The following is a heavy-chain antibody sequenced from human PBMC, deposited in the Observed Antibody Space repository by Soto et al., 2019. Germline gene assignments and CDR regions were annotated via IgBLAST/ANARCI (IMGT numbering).Heavy chain of an antibody. Sequence: QVHLVQSGAEVKMPGSSVRVSCASSGGAFSTSDIGWVRQAPGQGLEWMGGIIPVFGAANYAQKFKGRVTITADESTRTAYVEMSSIKPEATSTSYCARDPRSGWAPAAFDVWGPGT. CDR1: GGAFSTSD. CDR3: ARDPRSGWAPAAFDV. CDR2: IIPVFGAA. J-gene: IGHJ3*01. D-gene: IGHD3-22*01. V-gene: IGHV1-69*01.